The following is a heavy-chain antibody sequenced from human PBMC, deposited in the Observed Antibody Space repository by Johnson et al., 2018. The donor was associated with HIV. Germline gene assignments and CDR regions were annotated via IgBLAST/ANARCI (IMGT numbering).Heavy chain of an antibody. J-gene: IGHJ3*02. D-gene: IGHD3-9*01. CDR3: AKDIRLVSAYYDILRGTSCDAFDI. Sequence: QVQLVESGGGVVRPGGSLRLSCATSGFTFDNYGMNWVRQAPGKGLEWVAFIRYDGSNKYYADSVKGRFTISRDNSKNTLYLQMNSLGVEDTAVYYCAKDIRLVSAYYDILRGTSCDAFDIWGQGTMVTVSS. V-gene: IGHV3-30*02. CDR2: IRYDGSNK. CDR1: GFTFDNYG.